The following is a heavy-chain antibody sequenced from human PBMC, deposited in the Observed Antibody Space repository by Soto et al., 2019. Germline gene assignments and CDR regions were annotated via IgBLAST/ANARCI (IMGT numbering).Heavy chain of an antibody. CDR3: ARVAIFGVVPSYYYYMDV. CDR1: GFTFSSYG. J-gene: IGHJ6*03. D-gene: IGHD3-3*01. Sequence: QVQLVESGGGVVQPGRSLRLSCAASGFTFSSYGMHWVRQAPGKGLEWVAVIWYDGSNKYYADSVKGRFTISRDNSKNTLYLQMNSLRAEDTAVYYCARVAIFGVVPSYYYYMDVWGKGTTVTVSS. CDR2: IWYDGSNK. V-gene: IGHV3-33*01.